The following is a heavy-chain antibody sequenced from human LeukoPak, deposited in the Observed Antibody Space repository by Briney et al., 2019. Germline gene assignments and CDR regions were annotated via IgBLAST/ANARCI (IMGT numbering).Heavy chain of an antibody. J-gene: IGHJ2*01. CDR3: ARDLTTRGWYYDL. CDR1: GGSISSGGYS. Sequence: SETLSLTCAVSGGSISSGGYSWSWNRQPPGKGLEWIGYIYHSGSTYYNPSLKSRVTISVDRSKNQFSLKLSSVTAADTAVYYCARDLTTRGWYYDLWGRGTLVTVSS. D-gene: IGHD3-9*01. CDR2: IYHSGST. V-gene: IGHV4-30-2*01.